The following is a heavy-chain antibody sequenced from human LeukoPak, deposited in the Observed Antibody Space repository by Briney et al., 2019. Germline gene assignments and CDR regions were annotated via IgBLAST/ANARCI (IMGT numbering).Heavy chain of an antibody. Sequence: GGSLRLSCAASGFTFSSYDMNWVRQAPGKGLEWVSYITSSSNTIYYADSVKGRFTISRDNAKNSLYLQMNSLRDDDTAVYYCARNLNLDVWGQGTTVTVSS. D-gene: IGHD1-7*01. J-gene: IGHJ6*02. CDR2: ITSSSNTI. V-gene: IGHV3-48*02. CDR3: ARNLNLDV. CDR1: GFTFSSYD.